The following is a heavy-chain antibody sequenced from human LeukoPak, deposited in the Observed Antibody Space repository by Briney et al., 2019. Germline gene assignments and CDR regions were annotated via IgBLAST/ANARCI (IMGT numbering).Heavy chain of an antibody. Sequence: GASVKVSCKSSGYTFIGDYMHWVRQAPGQGLEWMGWINPNSGGTNYAQKFQGRVTMTRDTSISTTYIELSRLRSDDTAVYYCASPLRGSYYFDYWGQGTLVTVSS. CDR3: ASPLRGSYYFDY. CDR2: INPNSGGT. J-gene: IGHJ4*02. CDR1: GYTFIGDY. D-gene: IGHD1-26*01. V-gene: IGHV1-2*02.